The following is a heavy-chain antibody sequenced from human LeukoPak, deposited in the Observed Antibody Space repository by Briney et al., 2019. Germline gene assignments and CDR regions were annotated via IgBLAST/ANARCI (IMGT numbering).Heavy chain of an antibody. J-gene: IGHJ6*03. CDR3: ARWGDTSRQEDYYYMDV. D-gene: IGHD2-2*01. Sequence: PGGSLRLSCAASGFTFSSYSMNWVRQAPGKGLEWVSSISSSSSYIYYADSVKGRFTISRDNAKNSLYLQMNSLRAEDTAVYYCARWGDTSRQEDYYYMDVWGKGTTVTVSS. CDR2: ISSSSSYI. V-gene: IGHV3-21*01. CDR1: GFTFSSYS.